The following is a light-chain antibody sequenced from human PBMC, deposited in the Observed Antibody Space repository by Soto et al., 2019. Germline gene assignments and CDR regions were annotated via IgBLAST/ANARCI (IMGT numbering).Light chain of an antibody. V-gene: IGLV1-40*01. Sequence: QSVLTQPHSVSGAPGQRVTISCTGSSSNIGAGYDVHWYQQLPGTAPKLLIYDNSNRPSGVPDRFSGSKSGTSASLAITGLQAEDEAVYYCQSYDSSLSGGVFGGGTKLTVL. J-gene: IGLJ2*01. CDR3: QSYDSSLSGGV. CDR1: SSNIGAGYD. CDR2: DNS.